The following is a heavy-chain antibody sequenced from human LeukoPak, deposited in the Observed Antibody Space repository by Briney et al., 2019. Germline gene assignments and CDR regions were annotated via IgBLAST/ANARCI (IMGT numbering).Heavy chain of an antibody. J-gene: IGHJ4*02. D-gene: IGHD2-21*01. CDR1: EFSVGSNY. V-gene: IGHV3-66*04. Sequence: GGSLRLSCAASEFSVGSNYMTWVRQAPGKGLEWVSLIYSGGSTYYADSVKGRFTISRDNSKNTLYLQMNSLRAEDTAVYYCARRTTYYGWRPSESPSCFDYWGQGVLVTVSS. CDR3: ARRTTYYGWRPSESPSCFDY. CDR2: IYSGGST.